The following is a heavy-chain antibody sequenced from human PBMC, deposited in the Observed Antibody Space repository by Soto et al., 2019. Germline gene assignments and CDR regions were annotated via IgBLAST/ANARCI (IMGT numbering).Heavy chain of an antibody. CDR2: IWYDGSNE. V-gene: IGHV3-33*01. D-gene: IGHD3-10*01. J-gene: IGHJ4*02. Sequence: QVQLVESVGGVVQPGRSLRLSCAASGFSLSSYGMHWVRQAPGKGLEWVAVIWYDGSNEYYADSVKGRFTISRDNSKNTLYLQMNSLRAEDTAVYYCARASYASGSYYDYWGQGTLVTVAS. CDR3: ARASYASGSYYDY. CDR1: GFSLSSYG.